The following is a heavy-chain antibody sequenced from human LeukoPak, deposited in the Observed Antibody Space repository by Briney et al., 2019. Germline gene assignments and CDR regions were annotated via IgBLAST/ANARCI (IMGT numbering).Heavy chain of an antibody. J-gene: IGHJ5*02. V-gene: IGHV4-34*01. CDR2: MNHSGST. CDR1: GGSFSGYY. D-gene: IGHD3-10*01. CDR3: ARGLLLWFGELLNWFDP. Sequence: SETLSLTCAVYGGSFSGYYWSWIRQPPGKGLEWIGEMNHSGSTNYNPSLKSRVTISVDTSKNQFSLKLSSVTAADTAVYYCARGLLLWFGELLNWFDPWGQGTLVTVSS.